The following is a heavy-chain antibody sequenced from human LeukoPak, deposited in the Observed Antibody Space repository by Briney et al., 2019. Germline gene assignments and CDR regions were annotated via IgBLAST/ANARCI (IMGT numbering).Heavy chain of an antibody. Sequence: SETLSLTCAVYGGPFSGFYWNWIRQPPGKGLEWIGEINHVGSSNYNPSLKSRVTISVDTSKNQVSLKLTSVSAADTAVYYCARRGNWNEVPPRNWFDPWGQGTLVTVSS. CDR2: INHVGSS. D-gene: IGHD1-1*01. J-gene: IGHJ5*02. CDR1: GGPFSGFY. CDR3: ARRGNWNEVPPRNWFDP. V-gene: IGHV4-34*01.